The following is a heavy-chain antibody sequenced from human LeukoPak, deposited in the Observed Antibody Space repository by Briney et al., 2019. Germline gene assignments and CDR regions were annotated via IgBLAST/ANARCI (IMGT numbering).Heavy chain of an antibody. V-gene: IGHV1-2*02. Sequence: ASVKVSFKASGYTFTSYAIHWVRPAPGQGLEWMGWITPSGGTNYPQKFQGRVAITWDTSITTAYMDLSRLPSDDTALFYCARGRYGEGLGHLDYWGQGALVTVSS. D-gene: IGHD1-1*01. CDR2: ITPSGGT. CDR1: GYTFTSYA. J-gene: IGHJ4*02. CDR3: ARGRYGEGLGHLDY.